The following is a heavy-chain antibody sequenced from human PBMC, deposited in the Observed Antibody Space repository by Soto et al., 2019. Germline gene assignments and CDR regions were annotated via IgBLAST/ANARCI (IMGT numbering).Heavy chain of an antibody. CDR2: INHSGST. Sequence: PSETLSLTCAVYGGSFSGYYWSWIRQPPGKGLGWIGEINHSGSTNYNPSLKSRVTISVDTSKNQFSLKLSSVTAADTAVYYCARWGSYYYDSSGYPGDYWGQGTLVTVSS. CDR1: GGSFSGYY. J-gene: IGHJ4*02. D-gene: IGHD3-22*01. V-gene: IGHV4-34*01. CDR3: ARWGSYYYDSSGYPGDY.